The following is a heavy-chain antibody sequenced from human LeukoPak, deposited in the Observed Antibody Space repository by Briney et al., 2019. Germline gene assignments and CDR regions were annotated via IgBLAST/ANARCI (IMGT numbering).Heavy chain of an antibody. V-gene: IGHV4-34*01. Sequence: SETLSLTCAVYGGSFSGYYWSWIRQPPGKGLEWIGEINHSGSTNYNPSLKSRVTISVDTSKNRFSLKVTSVTAADTAVYYCARGTDMTPISGYYSFVYWGQGTLVSVSS. J-gene: IGHJ4*02. CDR1: GGSFSGYY. CDR2: INHSGST. CDR3: ARGTDMTPISGYYSFVY. D-gene: IGHD5-12*01.